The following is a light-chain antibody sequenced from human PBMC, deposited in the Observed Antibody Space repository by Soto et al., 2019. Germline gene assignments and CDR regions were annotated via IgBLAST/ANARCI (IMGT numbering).Light chain of an antibody. Sequence: DIQMTQAPSSLSASVGDLVTIPCRASQDIRNYSNWYQQKPGKALKLLIYATSTLQSGVPSKFSGSGSGTDFTLTNTDLQPEDFASYFCQQTYDLPRTFGQGTKVDIK. CDR2: ATS. J-gene: IGKJ1*01. V-gene: IGKV1-39*01. CDR1: QDIRNY. CDR3: QQTYDLPRT.